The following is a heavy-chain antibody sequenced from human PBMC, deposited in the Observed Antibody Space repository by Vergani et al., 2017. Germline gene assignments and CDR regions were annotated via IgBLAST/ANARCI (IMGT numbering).Heavy chain of an antibody. CDR3: TRGKLLPNWFDP. V-gene: IGHV3-49*04. CDR2: IRSKAYGGTT. CDR1: GFTFSSYW. Sequence: EVQLVESGGGLVQPGGSLRLSCAASGFTFSSYWMHWVRQAPGKGLEWVGFIRSKAYGGTTEYAASVKGRFTISRDDSKSIAYLQMNSLKTEDTAVYYCTRGKLLPNWFDPWGQGTLVTVSS. J-gene: IGHJ5*02. D-gene: IGHD3-22*01.